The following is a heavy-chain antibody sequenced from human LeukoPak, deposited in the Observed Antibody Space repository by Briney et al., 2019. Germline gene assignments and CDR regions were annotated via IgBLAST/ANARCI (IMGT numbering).Heavy chain of an antibody. J-gene: IGHJ4*02. D-gene: IGHD5-18*01. CDR2: IYYSGST. CDR3: ARGKYSYAYFGAYYFDY. V-gene: IGHV4-39*07. Sequence: SETLSLTCTVSGGSISSSGYYWGWIRQPPGKGLEWIGSIYYSGSTYYNPSLKSRVTISLDTSKNQFSLKLSSVTAADTAVYYCARGKYSYAYFGAYYFDYWGQGTLVTVSS. CDR1: GGSISSSGYY.